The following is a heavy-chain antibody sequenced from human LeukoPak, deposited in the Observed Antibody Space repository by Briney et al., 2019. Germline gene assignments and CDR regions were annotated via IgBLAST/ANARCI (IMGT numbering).Heavy chain of an antibody. Sequence: PGGSLRLSCAASGFTFSSYAMSWVRQAPGKGLEWVSAISGSGGSTYYADSGKGRFTISRDNSKNTLYLQMNSLRAEDTAVYYCAKAPSYGSGSYYTTWGQGTLVTVSS. J-gene: IGHJ5*02. CDR3: AKAPSYGSGSYYTT. V-gene: IGHV3-23*01. CDR1: GFTFSSYA. D-gene: IGHD3-10*01. CDR2: ISGSGGST.